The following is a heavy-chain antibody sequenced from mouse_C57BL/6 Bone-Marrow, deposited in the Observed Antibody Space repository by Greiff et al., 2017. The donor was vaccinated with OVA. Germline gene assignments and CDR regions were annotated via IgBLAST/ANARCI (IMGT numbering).Heavy chain of an antibody. CDR2: INPYNGGT. J-gene: IGHJ2*01. D-gene: IGHD1-1*01. CDR1: GYTFTDYY. CDR3: APITTVVGDY. Sequence: VQLQQSGPVLVKPGASVKMSCKASGYTFTDYYMNWVKQSHGKSLEWIGVINPYNGGTSYNQKFKGKATLTVDKSSSTAYMELNSLTSEDSAVYYCAPITTVVGDYWGQGTTLTVSS. V-gene: IGHV1-19*01.